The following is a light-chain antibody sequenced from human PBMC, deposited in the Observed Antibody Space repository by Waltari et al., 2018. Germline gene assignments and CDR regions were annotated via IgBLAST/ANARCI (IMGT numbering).Light chain of an antibody. CDR2: RNN. V-gene: IGLV1-47*01. CDR1: SPTFGSNY. J-gene: IGLJ2*01. Sequence: QSVLTQPPSASGTPGQRVTISCSGTSPTFGSNYVYWYQQLPGTAPKLLIYRNNQRPSGVPDRFSGSKSDTSASLAISGLRSEDEADYYCAAWDDSLSGPVFGGGTKLTVL. CDR3: AAWDDSLSGPV.